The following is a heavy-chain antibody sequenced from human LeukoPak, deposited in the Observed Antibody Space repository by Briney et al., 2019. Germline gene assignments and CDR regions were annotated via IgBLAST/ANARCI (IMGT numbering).Heavy chain of an antibody. Sequence: GESLKISCKVSGNSFNFYWIGWVRQLPGKGLEWMGTVYPADSDTRYSPSFQGQVTISADTSISTVYLQWFSLEASDTAMYYCVRPSRITMIRGVPSGAFDIWGQGTMVTVSS. CDR3: VRPSRITMIRGVPSGAFDI. D-gene: IGHD3-10*01. CDR2: VYPADSDT. J-gene: IGHJ3*02. V-gene: IGHV5-51*01. CDR1: GNSFNFYW.